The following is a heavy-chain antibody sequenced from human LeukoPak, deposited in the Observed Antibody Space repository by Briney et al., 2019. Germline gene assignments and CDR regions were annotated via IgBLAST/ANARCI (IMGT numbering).Heavy chain of an antibody. J-gene: IGHJ4*02. CDR1: GFTFSNYE. V-gene: IGHV3-48*03. CDR2: ISSSGSTL. CDR3: ARDLGSSGYLDY. D-gene: IGHD3-22*01. Sequence: PGGSLRLSCAASGFTFSNYEMNWVRQAPGKGLEWVSYISSSGSTLYYADSVKGRFTISRDNAKNPLYLQMNSLRAEDTAVYYCARDLGSSGYLDYWGQGTLVTVSS.